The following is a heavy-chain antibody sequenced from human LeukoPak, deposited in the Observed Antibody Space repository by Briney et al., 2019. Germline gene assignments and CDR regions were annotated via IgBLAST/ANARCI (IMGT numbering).Heavy chain of an antibody. D-gene: IGHD1-26*01. CDR1: GDSISSAC. V-gene: IGHV4-59*04. J-gene: IGHJ4*02. CDR2: ICHSGISGNT. CDR3: AREVGPVTSHRIDS. Sequence: SETLSLTCTVSGDSISSACWSWSRQPPGKGLEWIGSICHSGISGNTYYNPSLKSRVTISVDTPKNQFSLKLSSVTAADTAVYSCAREVGPVTSHRIDSWGQGSLVPVPS.